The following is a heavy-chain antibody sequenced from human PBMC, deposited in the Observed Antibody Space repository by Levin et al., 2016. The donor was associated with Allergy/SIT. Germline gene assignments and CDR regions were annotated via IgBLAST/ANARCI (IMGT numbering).Heavy chain of an antibody. J-gene: IGHJ4*02. V-gene: IGHV3-74*01. CDR1: GFTFSSHW. D-gene: IGHD1-26*01. Sequence: GGSLRLSCAASGFTFSSHWMHWVRQAPGKGLVWVSRINSDGSSTSYADSVKGRFTISRDNAKNTLYLQMNSLRAEDTAVYYCARGAIVGATLFDYWGQGTLVTVSS. CDR2: INSDGSST. CDR3: ARGAIVGATLFDY.